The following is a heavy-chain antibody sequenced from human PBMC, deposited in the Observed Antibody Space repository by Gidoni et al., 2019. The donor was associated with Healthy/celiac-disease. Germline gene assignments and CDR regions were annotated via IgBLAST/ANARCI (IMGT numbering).Heavy chain of an antibody. CDR3: ARDLWDYYDSSGYIDAFDI. Sequence: RPSCAASGFTFSSYSMNWVRQAPGKGLEWVSSISSSSSYIYYADSVKGRFTISRDNAKNSLYLQMNSLRAEDTAVYYCARDLWDYYDSSGYIDAFDIWGQGTMVTVSS. V-gene: IGHV3-21*01. J-gene: IGHJ3*02. D-gene: IGHD3-22*01. CDR1: GFTFSSYS. CDR2: ISSSSSYI.